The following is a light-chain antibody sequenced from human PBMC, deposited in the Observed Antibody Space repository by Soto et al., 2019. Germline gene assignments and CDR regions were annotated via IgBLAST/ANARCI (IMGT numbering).Light chain of an antibody. CDR3: SSYAGGFVV. Sequence: QSVLTQPASVSGSPGQSITISCTGTSSDIGAHTYVSWFQQHPGKVPKVIIYNVSTRPSGISDRFSGSKSGNTASLTISGLQAEDEADYYCSSYAGGFVVFGGGTKLTV. CDR1: SSDIGAHTY. CDR2: NVS. J-gene: IGLJ2*01. V-gene: IGLV2-14*01.